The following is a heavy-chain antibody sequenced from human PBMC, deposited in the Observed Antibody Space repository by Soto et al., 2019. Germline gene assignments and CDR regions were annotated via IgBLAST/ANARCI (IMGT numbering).Heavy chain of an antibody. J-gene: IGHJ4*02. CDR1: GFTFSTFT. CDR2: ISGKGGDT. Sequence: GGSLRLSCSASGFTFSTFTMHWVRQAPGKGLEYVSAISGKGGDTYFADSVKGRFAISRENSKNTVSLQMSRLRAEDTAVYYCVKGYYYESSPYYFDYWGQGTLVTVSS. CDR3: VKGYYYESSPYYFDY. V-gene: IGHV3-64D*06. D-gene: IGHD3-22*01.